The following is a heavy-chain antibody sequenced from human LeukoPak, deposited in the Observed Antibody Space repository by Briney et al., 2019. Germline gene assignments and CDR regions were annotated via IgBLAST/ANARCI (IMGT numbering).Heavy chain of an antibody. V-gene: IGHV3-74*01. CDR2: IKSDGSST. D-gene: IGHD3-22*01. Sequence: GGSLRLSCAASGFTFSSYWMHWVRQAPGKGLVWVSRIKSDGSSTNYADSVKGRFTISRDNAKNTLYLQMNSLRAEDTAVYYCARGPHYYDSSGSLVDYWGQGTLVTVSS. CDR3: ARGPHYYDSSGSLVDY. J-gene: IGHJ4*02. CDR1: GFTFSSYW.